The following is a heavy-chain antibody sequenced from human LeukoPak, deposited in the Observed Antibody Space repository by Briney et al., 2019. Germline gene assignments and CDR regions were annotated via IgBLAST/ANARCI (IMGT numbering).Heavy chain of an antibody. Sequence: PGGSLRLSCAASGFTFSNAWMSWVRQAPGKGLEWVGRIKSKTDGGTTDYAAPVKGRFTISRDDSKNTLYLQMNSLKTEDTAVYYCTTNSRNEGLLDYWGQGTLVTVSS. D-gene: IGHD3-10*01. V-gene: IGHV3-15*01. CDR1: GFTFSNAW. J-gene: IGHJ4*02. CDR3: TTNSRNEGLLDY. CDR2: IKSKTDGGTT.